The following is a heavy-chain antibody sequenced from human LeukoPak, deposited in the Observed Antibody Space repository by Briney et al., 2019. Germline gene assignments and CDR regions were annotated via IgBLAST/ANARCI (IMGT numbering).Heavy chain of an antibody. Sequence: GGSLRLSCAGSGFTFSSYTMNWVRQAPGKGLEWVSSISSSSSYIYYADSLKGRFTISRDNAKNSLYLQINSLRAEDTAVYYCARAHGGYRAPVDYRGQGTLVTVSS. V-gene: IGHV3-21*01. D-gene: IGHD5-12*01. J-gene: IGHJ4*02. CDR1: GFTFSSYT. CDR3: ARAHGGYRAPVDY. CDR2: ISSSSSYI.